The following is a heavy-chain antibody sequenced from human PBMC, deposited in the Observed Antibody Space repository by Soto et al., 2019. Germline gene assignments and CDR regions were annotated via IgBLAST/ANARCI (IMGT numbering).Heavy chain of an antibody. J-gene: IGHJ4*02. V-gene: IGHV1-2*02. D-gene: IGHD2-2*01. CDR2: INPNSGGT. CDR3: ARVRKWSSRPVDY. Sequence: HWVRQAPGQGLEWMGWINPNSGGTNYAQKFQGRVTMTRDTSISTAYMELSRLRSDDTAVYYCARVRKWSSRPVDYWGQGTQVTVSS.